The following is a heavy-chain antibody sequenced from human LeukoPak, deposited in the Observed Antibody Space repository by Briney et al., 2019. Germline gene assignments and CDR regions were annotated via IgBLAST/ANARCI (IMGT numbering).Heavy chain of an antibody. Sequence: PGGSLRLSCAASGFTFSSYGMHWVRQAPGKGLEWVAVISYDGSNKYYADSVKGRFAISRDNSKNTLYLQMNSLRAEDTAVYYCARDPKTMTPYYFDYWGQGTLVTVSS. J-gene: IGHJ4*02. CDR3: ARDPKTMTPYYFDY. CDR1: GFTFSSYG. D-gene: IGHD3-22*01. V-gene: IGHV3-30*03. CDR2: ISYDGSNK.